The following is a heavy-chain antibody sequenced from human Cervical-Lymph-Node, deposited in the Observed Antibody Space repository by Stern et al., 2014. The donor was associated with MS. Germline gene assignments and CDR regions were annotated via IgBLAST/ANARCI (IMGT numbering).Heavy chain of an antibody. V-gene: IGHV3-30*01. J-gene: IGHJ3*02. CDR1: GFIFSNYA. CDR2: VSSDGANT. Sequence: VQLLESGGGVVQPGRSLRLSCAASGFIFSNYAMHWVRQPPGEGLERVAVVSSDGANTYFADSVKGRFTISRDNSKNTLYLQMNSLKIEDTAIYYCASQIWGQGTMVTVSS. CDR3: ASQI.